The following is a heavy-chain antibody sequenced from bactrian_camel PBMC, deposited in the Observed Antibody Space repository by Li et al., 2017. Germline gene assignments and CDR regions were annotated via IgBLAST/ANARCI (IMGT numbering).Heavy chain of an antibody. J-gene: IGHJ4*01. Sequence: QLVESGGGSVQAGGSLRLSCVWSPRAYGTWCMYWFRQAPGKEREGVATISSGGIVTYADSMGGRFTISRDNAKNTLDLQMDSLKPEDTAMYYCAARSGSWCRPEYGGWYWGQGTQVTVS. CDR3: AARSGSWCRPEYGGWY. CDR2: ISSGGIV. CDR1: PRAYGTWC. D-gene: IGHD6*01. V-gene: IGHV3S55*01.